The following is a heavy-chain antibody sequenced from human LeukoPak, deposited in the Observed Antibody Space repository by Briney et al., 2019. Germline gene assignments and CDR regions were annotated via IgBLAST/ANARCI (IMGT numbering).Heavy chain of an antibody. CDR1: GGSISSSNW. D-gene: IGHD2-21*01. CDR3: ARSGIEATNSYYFDY. V-gene: IGHV4-4*02. J-gene: IGHJ4*02. CDR2: IYHSGST. Sequence: PSETLSVTCAVSGGSISSSNWWSWVRQPPGKGLEWIGEIYHSGSTNYNPSLKSRVTISVDKSKNQFSLKLSSVTAADTAVYYCARSGIEATNSYYFDYWGQGTLVTVSS.